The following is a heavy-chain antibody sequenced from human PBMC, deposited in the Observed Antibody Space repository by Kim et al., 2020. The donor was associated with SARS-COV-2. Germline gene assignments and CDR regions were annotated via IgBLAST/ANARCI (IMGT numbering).Heavy chain of an antibody. V-gene: IGHV4-59*08. D-gene: IGHD1-1*01. J-gene: IGHJ4*02. Sequence: SETLSLTCTISGASIISDYWTWIRQPPGKGLEWIGDITHNKRTGYNPSLKSRLTMSLDTSRNQFSLKLNSVTAADTAVYYCARVPENNGGPFDYWAQGT. CDR3: ARVPENNGGPFDY. CDR1: GASIISDY. CDR2: ITHNKRT.